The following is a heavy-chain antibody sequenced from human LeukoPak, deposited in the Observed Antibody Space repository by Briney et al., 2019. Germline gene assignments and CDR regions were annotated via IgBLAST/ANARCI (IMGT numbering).Heavy chain of an antibody. J-gene: IGHJ4*02. CDR1: GGSISSSTYY. CDR2: IFYSGST. CDR3: ARRPEIIGYDFGSLGYYFDY. D-gene: IGHD5-12*01. Sequence: SETLSLTCTVSGGSISSSTYYWGWIRQPPGKGLEWIGSIFYSGSTYYNPSLKSRVTISVDTSKNQFSLRLSSVTAADTAVYYCARRPEIIGYDFGSLGYYFDYWGQGTLVSVSS. V-gene: IGHV4-39*01.